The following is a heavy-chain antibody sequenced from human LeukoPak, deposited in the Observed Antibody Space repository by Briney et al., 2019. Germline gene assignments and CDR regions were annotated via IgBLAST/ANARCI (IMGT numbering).Heavy chain of an antibody. V-gene: IGHV4-38-2*01. CDR3: ARGPPGYCSGGSCYWDY. D-gene: IGHD2-15*01. CDR1: GYSISSGYY. J-gene: IGHJ4*02. Sequence: PSETLSLTCAVSGYSISSGYYWGWIRQPPGKGLEWIGGIYYRGSAYYNPALKSRVTISVDTSKNQLSLKLSSVTAADTAVYYCARGPPGYCSGGSCYWDYWGQGTLVTVSS. CDR2: IYYRGSA.